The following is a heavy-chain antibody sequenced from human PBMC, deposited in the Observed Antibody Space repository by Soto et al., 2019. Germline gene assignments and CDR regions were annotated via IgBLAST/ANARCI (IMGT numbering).Heavy chain of an antibody. V-gene: IGHV3-30*18. D-gene: IGHD3-9*01. CDR3: AKASDPGPILTGYYTPDY. CDR2: ISYDGSNK. J-gene: IGHJ4*02. CDR1: GFTFSSYG. Sequence: GGSLRLSCAASGFTFSSYGMHWVRQAPGKGLEWVAVISYDGSNKYYADSVKGRFTISRDNSKNTLYLQMNSLRAEDTAVYYCAKASDPGPILTGYYTPDYWGQGTLVTVSS.